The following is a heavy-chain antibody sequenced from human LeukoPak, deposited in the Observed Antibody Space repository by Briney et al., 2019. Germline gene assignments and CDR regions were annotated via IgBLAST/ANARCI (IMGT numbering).Heavy chain of an antibody. D-gene: IGHD3-22*01. Sequence: SQTLSLTCTVSGGSISSGSYYWSWIRPPAGKGLEWIGRIYTSGSTNYNPSLKSRVTISVDTSKNQFSLKLSSVTAADTAVYYCARDRPSEYYYDSSGYLDAFDIWGQGTMVTVSS. CDR1: GGSISSGSYY. CDR2: IYTSGST. V-gene: IGHV4-61*02. J-gene: IGHJ3*02. CDR3: ARDRPSEYYYDSSGYLDAFDI.